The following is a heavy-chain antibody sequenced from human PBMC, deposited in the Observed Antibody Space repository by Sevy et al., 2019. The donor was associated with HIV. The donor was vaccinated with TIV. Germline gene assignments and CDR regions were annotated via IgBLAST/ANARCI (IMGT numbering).Heavy chain of an antibody. CDR1: GGSISSSSYY. CDR2: IYYSGST. D-gene: IGHD1-26*01. J-gene: IGHJ4*02. Sequence: SETLSLTCTVSGGSISSSSYYWGWIRQPPGKGLKWIGSIYYSGSTYYNPSLKSRVTISVDTSKNQFSLKLSSVTAADTPVYYCARLKAKSGSYSDYWGQGTLVTVSS. CDR3: ARLKAKSGSYSDY. V-gene: IGHV4-39*01.